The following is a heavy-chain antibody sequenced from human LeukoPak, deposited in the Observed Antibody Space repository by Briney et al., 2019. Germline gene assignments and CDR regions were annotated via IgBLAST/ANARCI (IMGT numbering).Heavy chain of an antibody. CDR3: ARLYTSDIKYDY. Sequence: PSETLSLTCAVYGGSFSGYYWSWIRQPPGKGLEWIGQINHSGRTNYNPSLKSRVTISVGTSKNQFSLKRTSVTAADTAVYYCARLYTSDIKYDYWGQGTLVTVSS. CDR1: GGSFSGYY. CDR2: INHSGRT. J-gene: IGHJ4*02. V-gene: IGHV4-34*01. D-gene: IGHD6-6*01.